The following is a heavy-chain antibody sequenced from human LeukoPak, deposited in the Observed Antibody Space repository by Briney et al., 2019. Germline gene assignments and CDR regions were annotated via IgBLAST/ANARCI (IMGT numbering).Heavy chain of an antibody. CDR2: ITNSGTT. CDR3: ARGAQDRSGWKYFDY. CDR1: GFTFSSYG. V-gene: IGHV4-59*01. Sequence: TGGSLRLSCAASGFTFSSYGMHWVRQAPGKGLEWVADITNSGTTNCNPSLKSRVTTSGDTSKNQVSLKVTSVSAADTAVYYCARGAQDRSGWKYFDYWGQGTLATVSS. D-gene: IGHD6-19*01. J-gene: IGHJ4*02.